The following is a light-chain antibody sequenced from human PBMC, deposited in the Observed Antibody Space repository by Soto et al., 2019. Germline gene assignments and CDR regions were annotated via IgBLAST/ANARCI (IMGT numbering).Light chain of an antibody. J-gene: IGKJ3*01. CDR1: QSVSSY. Sequence: EIVLTQSPATLSLSPGERATLSCRASQSVSSYLAWYQQKPGQAPRLLIYDASNRATGIPARFSGSGSRTDFTLTISSLEPEDFAVYYCQQRSNWPRLFTFGPGTKVDIK. V-gene: IGKV3-11*01. CDR3: QQRSNWPRLFT. CDR2: DAS.